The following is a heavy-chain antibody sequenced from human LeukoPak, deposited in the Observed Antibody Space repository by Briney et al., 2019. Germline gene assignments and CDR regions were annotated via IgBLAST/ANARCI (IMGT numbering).Heavy chain of an antibody. Sequence: SETLPLTCAVSGYSVSSGYHWGWIRQPPGKGLEWIASANSGGGASYSPSLKSRATISLDRSNNHFSLELRSVTAADTAVYYCARDVGGGTSDYWGQGTLVTVSS. D-gene: IGHD4-23*01. CDR3: ARDVGGGTSDY. CDR1: GYSVSSGYH. CDR2: ANSGGGA. J-gene: IGHJ4*02. V-gene: IGHV4-38-2*02.